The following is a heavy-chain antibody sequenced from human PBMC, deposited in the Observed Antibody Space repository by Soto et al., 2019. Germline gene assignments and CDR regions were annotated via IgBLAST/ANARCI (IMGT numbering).Heavy chain of an antibody. CDR2: IYSGGAT. CDR3: ARVDYGDYGWYFDL. CDR1: GFTVTNKY. J-gene: IGHJ2*01. V-gene: IGHV3-53*01. Sequence: EVRLVESGGGLIQPGGSPRLSCTASGFTVTNKYMTWVRQAPGKGLEWVSIIYSGGATSYADSVKGRFTISRDNSKDILYLQMNSLRAEDTAVYYCARVDYGDYGWYFDLWGRGTLVTVSS. D-gene: IGHD4-17*01.